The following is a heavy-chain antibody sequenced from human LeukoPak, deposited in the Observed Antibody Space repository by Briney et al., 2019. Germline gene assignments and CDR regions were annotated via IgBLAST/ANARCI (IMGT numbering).Heavy chain of an antibody. Sequence: GGSLRLSCAASGFTFSSFWMSWVRQAPGKGLEWVANVKQDGGEQYYVDSVKGRFTISRDNAKNSLYLQMKSLRAEDTAVYYCARDDGYCSRTGCYGGYGDYDNWGQGTLVTVSS. D-gene: IGHD2-2*01. CDR3: ARDDGYCSRTGCYGGYGDYDN. CDR1: GFTFSSFW. J-gene: IGHJ4*02. V-gene: IGHV3-7*03. CDR2: VKQDGGEQ.